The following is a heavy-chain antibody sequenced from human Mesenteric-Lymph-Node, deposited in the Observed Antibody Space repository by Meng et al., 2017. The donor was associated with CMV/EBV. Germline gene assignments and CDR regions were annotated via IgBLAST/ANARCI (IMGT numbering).Heavy chain of an antibody. CDR3: ARHQRWLKSEGGFNY. CDR2: INHSGST. V-gene: IGHV4-34*01. CDR1: GGSFSGSY. Sequence: VQHPKWGARLLKTSETLSLTCAVYGGSFSGSYWSWIRQPPGKGLEWIGEINHSGSTNYNPSLKSRVTISVDTSKNQFSLKLSSVTAADTAVYYCARHQRWLKSEGGFNYWGQGTLVTVSS. D-gene: IGHD4-23*01. J-gene: IGHJ4*02.